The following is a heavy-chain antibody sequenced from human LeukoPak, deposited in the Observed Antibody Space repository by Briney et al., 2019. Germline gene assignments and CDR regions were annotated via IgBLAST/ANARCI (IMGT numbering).Heavy chain of an antibody. J-gene: IGHJ4*02. D-gene: IGHD3-22*01. V-gene: IGHV3-9*01. CDR1: GFTFDDYA. CDR3: AKDIRDSSGYYFYFDY. CDR2: ISWNSGSI. Sequence: PGGSLRLSCAASGFTFDDYAMHWVRQAPGKGLGWVSGISWNSGSIGYADSVKGRFTISRDNAKNSLYLQMNSLRAEDTALYYCAKDIRDSSGYYFYFDYWGQGTLVTVSS.